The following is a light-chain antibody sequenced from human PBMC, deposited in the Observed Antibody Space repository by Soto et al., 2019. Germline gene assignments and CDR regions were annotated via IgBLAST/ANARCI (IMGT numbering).Light chain of an antibody. CDR3: QQFNTYPLT. J-gene: IGKJ4*01. CDR2: AAS. CDR1: QGINDY. V-gene: IGKV1-9*01. Sequence: DIQLTQSPSFLSATIGDRVTITCQASQGINDYLAWYQQKPGKAPKLLIYAASTLQSEVPSRFSGSASGTEFTLTISSLQHEDFATYYCQQFNTYPLTFGGGTKVEVK.